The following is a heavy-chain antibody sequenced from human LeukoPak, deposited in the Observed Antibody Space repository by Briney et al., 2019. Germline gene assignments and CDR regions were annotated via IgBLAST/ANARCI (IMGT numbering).Heavy chain of an antibody. J-gene: IGHJ3*02. CDR2: IIPFFVTA. D-gene: IGHD1-26*01. V-gene: IGHV1-69*05. CDR3: ARAGIVGAKKAFDI. Sequence: IIPFFVTANYAQKFQGRVTITTDESTSTAYMELSSLRSEDTAVYYCARAGIVGAKKAFDIWGQGTMVTVSS.